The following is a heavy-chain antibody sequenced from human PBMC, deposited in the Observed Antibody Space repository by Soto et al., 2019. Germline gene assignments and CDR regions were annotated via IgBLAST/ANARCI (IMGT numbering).Heavy chain of an antibody. CDR3: ARGPPYYYYYGMDV. Sequence: GASVKVSCKASGYTFTSYGISWVRQAPGQGLEWMGWISAYNGNTNYAQKLQGRVTMTTDTSTSTAYMELRRLRSDDTAVYYCARGPPYYYYYGMDVWGQGTTVTVSS. J-gene: IGHJ6*02. CDR1: GYTFTSYG. CDR2: ISAYNGNT. V-gene: IGHV1-18*01.